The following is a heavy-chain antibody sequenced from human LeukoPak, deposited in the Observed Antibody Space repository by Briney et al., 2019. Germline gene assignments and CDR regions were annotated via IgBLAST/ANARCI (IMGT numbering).Heavy chain of an antibody. CDR1: GYTFTNYD. CDR3: ARSLRGWYKDY. Sequence: ASMKVSCKASGYTFTNYDINWVRQATGQGLEWMGWMNPNSGNTAYAQKFQGRVTMTRDTSIGTIFMELSSLRSEDTAVYYCARSLRGWYKDYWGQGTLVTVSS. V-gene: IGHV1-8*01. D-gene: IGHD6-19*01. J-gene: IGHJ4*02. CDR2: MNPNSGNT.